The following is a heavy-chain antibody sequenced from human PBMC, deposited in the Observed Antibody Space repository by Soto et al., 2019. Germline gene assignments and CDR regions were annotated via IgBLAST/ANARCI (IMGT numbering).Heavy chain of an antibody. D-gene: IGHD6-13*01. J-gene: IGHJ4*02. V-gene: IGHV4-34*01. CDR3: ARGRYSSSGYRSSPTSGDDDY. Sequence: QVQLQQWGAGLLKPSETLSLTCAVYGGSFSGYYWRWIRQPPGKGLEWIGEINHSGSTNYNPSLKSRVTISVDTSKNQFSLKLSSVTAADTAVYYCARGRYSSSGYRSSPTSGDDDYWGQGTLVTVSS. CDR1: GGSFSGYY. CDR2: INHSGST.